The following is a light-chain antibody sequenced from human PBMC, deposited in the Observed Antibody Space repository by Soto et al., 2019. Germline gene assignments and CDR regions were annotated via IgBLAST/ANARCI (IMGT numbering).Light chain of an antibody. CDR1: SSDVSYYNR. CDR2: EVS. Sequence: QSALTQPPSVSGSPGQSVTISCTGASSDVSYYNRVSWYQQPPGTAPKLMIYEVSNRPSGVPDRFSGSKSGNTASLTISGLQAEDEADYYCSSYTSSSTWVFGGGTQLTVL. V-gene: IGLV2-18*02. J-gene: IGLJ7*01. CDR3: SSYTSSSTWV.